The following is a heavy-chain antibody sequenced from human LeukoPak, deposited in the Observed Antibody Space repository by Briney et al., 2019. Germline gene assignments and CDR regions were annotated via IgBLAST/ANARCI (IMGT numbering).Heavy chain of an antibody. D-gene: IGHD3-10*01. CDR2: IYYSGNT. V-gene: IGHV4-31*03. J-gene: IGHJ4*02. CDR1: GGSISSGGYY. Sequence: SETLSLTCTVSGGSISSGGYYWSWIRQHPGKGLEWIGYIYYSGNTYYNPSLKSRVTISVDTSRNQFSLKLSSVTAADTAVYFCGGDGGGGVRGNWGQGTLVTVSS. CDR3: GGDGGGGVRGN.